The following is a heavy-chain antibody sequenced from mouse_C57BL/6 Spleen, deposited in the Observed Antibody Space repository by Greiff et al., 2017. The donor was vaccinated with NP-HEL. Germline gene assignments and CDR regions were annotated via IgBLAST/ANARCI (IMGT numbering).Heavy chain of an antibody. V-gene: IGHV5-17*01. CDR1: GFTFSDYG. J-gene: IGHJ2*01. D-gene: IGHD1-1*01. Sequence: EVHLVESGGGLVKPGGSLKLSCAASGFTFSDYGMHWVRQAPEKGLEWVAYISSGSSTIYYADTVKGRFTISRDNAKNTLFLQMTSLRSEDTAMYYCARNYYYGSSYGDYFDYWGQGTTLTVSS. CDR3: ARNYYYGSSYGDYFDY. CDR2: ISSGSSTI.